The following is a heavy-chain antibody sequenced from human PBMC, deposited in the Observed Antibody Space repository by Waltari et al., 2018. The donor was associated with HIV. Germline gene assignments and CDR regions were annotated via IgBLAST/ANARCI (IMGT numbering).Heavy chain of an antibody. D-gene: IGHD6-13*01. CDR1: GFPFSSSW. V-gene: IGHV3-7*01. Sequence: EVRLVASGGGLVQPGGSLRLYCAASGFPFSSSWLTWVRQAPGKGLEWVANIKEDGSEIHYVDSVKGRFTISRDNAKNSLYLQMNSLRAEDTAVYYCARRQQLTDWGQGTLVTVSS. CDR2: IKEDGSEI. CDR3: ARRQQLTD. J-gene: IGHJ4*02.